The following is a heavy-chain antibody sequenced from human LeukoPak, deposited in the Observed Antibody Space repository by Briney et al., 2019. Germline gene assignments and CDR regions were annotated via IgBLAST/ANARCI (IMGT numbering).Heavy chain of an antibody. Sequence: GASVKVSCKASGYTFTDYYMHWVRQAPGQGPEWMGWINPNSGGTNYAQKFQGRVTMTRDTSISTAYMELSRLRSDDTAVYYCARPLGSSGWSKTPFDYWGQGTLVTVSS. J-gene: IGHJ4*02. V-gene: IGHV1-2*02. CDR2: INPNSGGT. D-gene: IGHD6-19*01. CDR3: ARPLGSSGWSKTPFDY. CDR1: GYTFTDYY.